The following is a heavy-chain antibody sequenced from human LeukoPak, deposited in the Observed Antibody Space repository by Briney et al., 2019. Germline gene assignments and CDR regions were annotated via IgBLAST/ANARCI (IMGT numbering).Heavy chain of an antibody. D-gene: IGHD6-19*01. CDR1: GFTFSSYA. CDR2: ISSNGGST. Sequence: GGSLRLSCAASGFTFSSYAMHWVRQAPGKGLEYVSAISSNGGSTYYANSVKGRFTISRDNSKNTLYLQMGSLRAEDMAVYYCAREAAAVAGWFDPWGQGTLVTVSS. CDR3: AREAAAVAGWFDP. V-gene: IGHV3-64*01. J-gene: IGHJ5*02.